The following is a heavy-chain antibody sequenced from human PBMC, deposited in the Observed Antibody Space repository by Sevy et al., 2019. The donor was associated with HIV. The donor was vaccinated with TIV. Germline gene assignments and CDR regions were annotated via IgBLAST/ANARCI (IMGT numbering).Heavy chain of an antibody. J-gene: IGHJ4*02. Sequence: ASVEVSCKASGYTFTSYRVSWMRQAPGQGLEWMGWISAHNGDTHYAQKFQGRVTMTTDTPTSTAYMDLRSLRSDDTAVYYCARAYCSGGSCYSLAYWGQGTLVTVSS. CDR1: GYTFTSYR. CDR3: ARAYCSGGSCYSLAY. CDR2: ISAHNGDT. V-gene: IGHV1-18*01. D-gene: IGHD2-15*01.